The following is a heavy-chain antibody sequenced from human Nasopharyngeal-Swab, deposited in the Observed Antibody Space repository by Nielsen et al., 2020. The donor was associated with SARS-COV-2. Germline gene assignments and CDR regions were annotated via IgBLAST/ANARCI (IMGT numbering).Heavy chain of an antibody. J-gene: IGHJ4*02. CDR3: ARVDADYDFWSGSKSGLFDY. Sequence: GGSLRLSCAASGFTFSSYGMHWVRQAPGKGLEWVSSISSSSSYIYYADSVKGRFTISRDNAKNSLYLQMNSLRAEDTAVYYCARVDADYDFWSGSKSGLFDYWGQGTLVTVSS. CDR2: ISSSSSYI. V-gene: IGHV3-21*01. CDR1: GFTFSSYG. D-gene: IGHD3-3*01.